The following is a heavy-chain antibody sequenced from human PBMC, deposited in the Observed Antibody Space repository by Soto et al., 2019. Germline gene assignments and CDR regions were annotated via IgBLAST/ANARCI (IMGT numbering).Heavy chain of an antibody. D-gene: IGHD6-19*01. CDR2: ISSSSSYI. Sequence: GGSLRLSCAASGFTFSSYSMNWVRQAPGKGLEWVSSISSSSSYIYYADSVKVRFTISRDNAKNSLNLQMNSLRAEDTAVYYCARDRTLPRSIAVAGPYYYYGMDVWGQGTTVTVSS. V-gene: IGHV3-21*01. CDR3: ARDRTLPRSIAVAGPYYYYGMDV. CDR1: GFTFSSYS. J-gene: IGHJ6*02.